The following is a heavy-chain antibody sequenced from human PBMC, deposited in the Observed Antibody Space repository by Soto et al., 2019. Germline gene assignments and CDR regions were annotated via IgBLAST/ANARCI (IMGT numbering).Heavy chain of an antibody. CDR1: GFTFSSYA. CDR2: ISYDGSNK. J-gene: IGHJ4*01. D-gene: IGHD6-19*01. V-gene: IGHV3-30-3*01. CDR3: AKEITVAGDFDY. Sequence: GGSLRLSCAASGFTFSSYAMHWVRQAPGKGLEWVAVISYDGSNKYYADSVKGRFTISRDNSKNTLYLQMNSLRAEDTAVYYCAKEITVAGDFDYWGHGTLVTVSS.